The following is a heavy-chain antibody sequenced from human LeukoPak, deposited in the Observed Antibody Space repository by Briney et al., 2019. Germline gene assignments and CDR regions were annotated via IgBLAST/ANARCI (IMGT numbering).Heavy chain of an antibody. J-gene: IGHJ5*02. Sequence: GGSLRLSCAASGFTFSSYEMNWVRQAPGKGLEWVSYISSSGSTIYYADSVKGRFTISRDNAKNSLYLQMNSLRAEDTAVYYCARAIRIVGAIVRFDPWGQGTLVTVSS. D-gene: IGHD1-26*01. V-gene: IGHV3-48*03. CDR3: ARAIRIVGAIVRFDP. CDR2: ISSSGSTI. CDR1: GFTFSSYE.